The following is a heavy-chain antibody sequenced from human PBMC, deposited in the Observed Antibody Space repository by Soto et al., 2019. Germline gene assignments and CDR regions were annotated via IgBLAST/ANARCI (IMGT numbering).Heavy chain of an antibody. CDR1: GFTFSSYA. Sequence: VQLVESGGGLVQAGGSLRVSCVASGFTFSSYAMHWVRQAPGKGLEWVAVISYDGSNKYYADSVKGRFTISRDNSKNTLYLQMNSLRAEDTAVYYCARDWSEVAGNAFDIWGQGTMVTVSS. V-gene: IGHV3-30-3*01. D-gene: IGHD6-19*01. CDR2: ISYDGSNK. CDR3: ARDWSEVAGNAFDI. J-gene: IGHJ3*02.